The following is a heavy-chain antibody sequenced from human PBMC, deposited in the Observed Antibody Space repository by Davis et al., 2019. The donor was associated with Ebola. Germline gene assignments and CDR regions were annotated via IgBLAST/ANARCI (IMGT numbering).Heavy chain of an antibody. CDR2: IRSKANSYAT. J-gene: IGHJ4*02. D-gene: IGHD1-14*01. CDR3: TRHAPLEPDFDY. Sequence: GESLKISCAASGFTFSGSAMHWVRQASGKGLEWVGRIRSKANSYATAYAASVKDRFTISRDDSKNTAYLQMNSLKTEDTAVYYCTRHAPLEPDFDYWGQGTLVTVSS. CDR1: GFTFSGSA. V-gene: IGHV3-73*01.